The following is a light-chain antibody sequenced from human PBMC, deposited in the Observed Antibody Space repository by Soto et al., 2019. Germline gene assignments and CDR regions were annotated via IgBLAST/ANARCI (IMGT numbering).Light chain of an antibody. V-gene: IGLV2-23*02. CDR1: SSDVGSYNL. CDR2: DVS. CDR3: CSYLGSSNLYV. Sequence: QCVLTQPASVSASPGQSITICCTGTSSDVGSYNLVSWFQQHPGKAPKLIIYDVSQRPPGVSNRFSGSKSGNTASLTISGLQTADEASYHCCSYLGSSNLYVFENRPRVTLL. J-gene: IGLJ1*01.